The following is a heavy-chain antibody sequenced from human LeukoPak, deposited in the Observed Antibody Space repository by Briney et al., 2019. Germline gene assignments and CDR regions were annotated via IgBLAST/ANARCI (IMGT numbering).Heavy chain of an antibody. CDR2: INHSGST. Sequence: SETLSLTCAVYGGSLSGYYWSWIPQPPGRGLEWIGEINHSGSTNYNPSLKSRDTISVDTSNNQFTLKLSSVTAANTAVYDCAREWRDCSSTSCYPFDYWGQGTLVTVSS. V-gene: IGHV4-34*01. CDR1: GGSLSGYY. J-gene: IGHJ4*02. D-gene: IGHD2-2*01. CDR3: AREWRDCSSTSCYPFDY.